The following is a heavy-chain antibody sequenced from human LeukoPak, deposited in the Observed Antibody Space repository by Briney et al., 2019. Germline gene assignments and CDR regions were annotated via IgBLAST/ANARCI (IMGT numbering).Heavy chain of an antibody. D-gene: IGHD2-2*01. V-gene: IGHV1-46*01. CDR3: ARDACSSTSCYWSDNFDY. J-gene: IGHJ4*02. CDR2: INPSGGST. CDR1: GYTFTSYY. Sequence: ASVKVSCKASGYTFTSYYMHWVRQAPGQGLEWMGIINPSGGSTSYAQKFQGRVTMTRDMSTSTVYMELSSLRSDDTAVYYCARDACSSTSCYWSDNFDYWGQGTLVTVSS.